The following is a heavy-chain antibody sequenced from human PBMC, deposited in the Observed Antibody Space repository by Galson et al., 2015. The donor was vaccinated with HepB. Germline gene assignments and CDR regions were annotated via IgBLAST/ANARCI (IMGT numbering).Heavy chain of an antibody. Sequence: SVKVSCKASGGTFSSYAISWVRQAPGQGLEWMGGIIPIFGTANYAQKFQGRVTITADESTSTAYMELSSLRSDDTAVYYCARTYDFWSGEDPGDYWGQGTLVTVSS. CDR2: IIPIFGTA. CDR3: ARTYDFWSGEDPGDY. V-gene: IGHV1-69*13. J-gene: IGHJ4*02. D-gene: IGHD3-3*01. CDR1: GGTFSSYA.